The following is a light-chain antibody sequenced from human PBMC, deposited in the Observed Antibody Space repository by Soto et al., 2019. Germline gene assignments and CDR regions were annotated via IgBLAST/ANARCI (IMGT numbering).Light chain of an antibody. CDR1: QNINNY. J-gene: IGKJ5*01. CDR3: QQYNSYPIT. V-gene: IGKV1-33*01. CDR2: DAS. Sequence: DIQMTQSPSSLSASVGDRVTITCQASQNINNYLNWYQQKPGRAPKLLIYDASNLEAGVPSRFRGSGSGTDFTFTISRLQPEDIATYYCQQYNSYPITFGQGTRLEIK.